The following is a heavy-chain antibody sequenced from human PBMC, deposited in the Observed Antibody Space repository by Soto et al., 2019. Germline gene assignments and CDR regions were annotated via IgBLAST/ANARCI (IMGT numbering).Heavy chain of an antibody. V-gene: IGHV3-30-3*01. CDR2: ISYDGSNK. J-gene: IGHJ4*02. CDR1: GFTFSSYA. CDR3: ARDKRDLRFLEWSYYFDY. D-gene: IGHD3-3*01. Sequence: QVQLVESGGGVVQPGRSLRLSCAASGFTFSSYAMHWVRQAPGKGLEWVALISYDGSNKYYADSVKGRFTISRDNSKNTPDLQMNSLRAEDTAVYYCARDKRDLRFLEWSYYFDYWGQGTLVTVSS.